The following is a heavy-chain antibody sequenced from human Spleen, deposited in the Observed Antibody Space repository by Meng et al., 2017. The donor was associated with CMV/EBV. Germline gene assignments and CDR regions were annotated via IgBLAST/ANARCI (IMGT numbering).Heavy chain of an antibody. CDR2: ISWDSGVR. D-gene: IGHD3-10*01. CDR1: GFPFGDYT. V-gene: IGHV3-43*01. Sequence: GESLKISCAGYGFPFGDYTMHWVRQRPGKGLEWVAAISWDSGVRYYGDSAKGRFTISRDNSKKSLFLEMNSLRTEDSALYYCGKGSSSSARAGSDYWGQGTLVTVSS. CDR3: GKGSSSSARAGSDY. J-gene: IGHJ4*01.